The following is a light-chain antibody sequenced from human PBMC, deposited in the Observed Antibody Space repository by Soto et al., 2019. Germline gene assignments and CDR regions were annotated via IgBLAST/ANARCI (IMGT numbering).Light chain of an antibody. CDR2: DTS. CDR1: QSVNSY. CDR3: QQRSSWPT. J-gene: IGKJ2*01. V-gene: IGKV3-11*01. Sequence: EIVLTQSPATLSLCPGERATLSCRASQSVNSYLAWYQQKCGQAPRLLIYDTSNRATGIPDRFSGSGSGTDFTLTISSLEPEDFAVYYCQQRSSWPTFGQGTRLEIK.